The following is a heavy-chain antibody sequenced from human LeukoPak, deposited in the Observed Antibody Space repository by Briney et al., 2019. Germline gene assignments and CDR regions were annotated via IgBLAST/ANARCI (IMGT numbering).Heavy chain of an antibody. D-gene: IGHD6-6*01. CDR2: VYYSGST. CDR1: GASFSSSPYS. CDR3: ARTGSTIAARPPDY. Sequence: SETLSLTCTVSGASFSSSPYSWGWIRQPPGKGPEWIGSVYYSGSTYYNPSLKSRVTMSLDTSTNQFSLKLASVTAADTAVYYCARTGSTIAARPPDYWGQGTLVTVSS. V-gene: IGHV4-39*07. J-gene: IGHJ4*02.